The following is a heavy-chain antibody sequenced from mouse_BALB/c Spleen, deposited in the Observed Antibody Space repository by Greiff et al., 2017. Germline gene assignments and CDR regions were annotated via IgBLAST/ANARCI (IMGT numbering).Heavy chain of an antibody. V-gene: IGHV1-87*01. CDR1: GYTFTSYW. CDR3: ARGAATGYAMDY. Sequence: QVQLQQSGAELARPGASVKLSCKASGYTFTSYWMQWVKQRPGQGLEWIGAIYPGDGDTRYTQKFKGKATLTADKSSSTAYMQLSSLASEDSAVYYCARGAATGYAMDYWGQGTSVTVSS. CDR2: IYPGDGDT. D-gene: IGHD1-2*01. J-gene: IGHJ4*01.